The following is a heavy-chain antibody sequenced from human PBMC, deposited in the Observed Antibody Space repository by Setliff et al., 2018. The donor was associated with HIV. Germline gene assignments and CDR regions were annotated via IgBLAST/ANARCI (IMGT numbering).Heavy chain of an antibody. J-gene: IGHJ4*02. CDR2: IHSSGST. CDR1: GGSVNDFY. CDR3: ATLDHSGGNFLAY. V-gene: IGHV4-4*09. D-gene: IGHD2-21*02. Sequence: SETLSLTCTVSGGSVNDFYCNWIRQPPGKGPEWIGYIHSSGSTIYNPSLKSRITISLDTSKKQFSLELSSATAADAAVYYCATLDHSGGNFLAYWGQGSLVTVSS.